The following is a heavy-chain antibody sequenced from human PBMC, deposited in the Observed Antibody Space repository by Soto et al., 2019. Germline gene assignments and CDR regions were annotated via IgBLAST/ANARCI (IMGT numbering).Heavy chain of an antibody. V-gene: IGHV3-33*01. CDR2: IWYDGSNK. D-gene: IGHD4-17*01. J-gene: IGHJ4*02. Sequence: PGGSLRLSCAASGFTFSSYGMHWVRQAPGKGLEWVAVIWYDGSNKYYADSVKGRFTISRDNSKNTLYLQMNSLRAEDTAVYYCARETYGDYILFDDWGQGTLVTVSS. CDR1: GFTFSSYG. CDR3: ARETYGDYILFDD.